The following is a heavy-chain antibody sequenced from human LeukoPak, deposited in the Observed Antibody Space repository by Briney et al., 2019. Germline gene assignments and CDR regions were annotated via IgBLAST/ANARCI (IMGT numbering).Heavy chain of an antibody. CDR1: GFTFSSYS. Sequence: PGGSLRLSCAASGFTFSSYSMNWVRQAPGKGLEWVSSISSSSSYIYYADSVKGRFTISRDNAKNSLYLQMNSLRAEDTAVYYCAVTMIVAEEYYFDYWGQGTLVTVSS. D-gene: IGHD3-22*01. J-gene: IGHJ4*02. V-gene: IGHV3-21*01. CDR3: AVTMIVAEEYYFDY. CDR2: ISSSSSYI.